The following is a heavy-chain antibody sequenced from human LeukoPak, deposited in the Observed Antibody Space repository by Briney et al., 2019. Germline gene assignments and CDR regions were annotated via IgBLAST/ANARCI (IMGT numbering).Heavy chain of an antibody. CDR2: ISGSGGST. CDR3: AKDRGQLWPLRSY. CDR1: GFTFGSFC. V-gene: IGHV3-23*01. J-gene: IGHJ4*02. D-gene: IGHD5-18*01. Sequence: GGSLRLSCAASGFTFGSFCMSWVRQAPGEGLVWVSGISGSGGSTYYADSVKGRFTISRDNSKNTVYLQMNSLRAEDTAVYYCAKDRGQLWPLRSYWGQGTLVTVSS.